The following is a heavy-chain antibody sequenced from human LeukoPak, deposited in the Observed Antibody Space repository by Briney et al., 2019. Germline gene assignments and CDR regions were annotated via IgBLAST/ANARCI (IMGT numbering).Heavy chain of an antibody. CDR1: GFTFSSYS. CDR3: AKTGSYGDYFAVYYYYYMDV. CDR2: ISGSGGST. J-gene: IGHJ6*03. V-gene: IGHV3-23*01. D-gene: IGHD4-17*01. Sequence: GGSLRLSCAASGFTFSSYSMNWVRQAPGKGLEWVSAISGSGGSTYYADSVKGRFTISRDNSKNTLYLQMNSLRAEDTAVYYCAKTGSYGDYFAVYYYYYMDVWGKGTTVTVSS.